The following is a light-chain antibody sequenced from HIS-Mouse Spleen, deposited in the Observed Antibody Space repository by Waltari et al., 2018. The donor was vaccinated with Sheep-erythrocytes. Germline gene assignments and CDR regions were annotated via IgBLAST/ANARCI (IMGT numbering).Light chain of an antibody. V-gene: IGLV3-1*01. CDR3: QAWDSSTWV. Sequence: SYELTQPPSVSVSPGQTASITCSGDKLGDKYACWYQQKPGQSPVLVIYQDSKRPSGSPEGFSGSNSGNTATLTISGTQAMDEADYYCQAWDSSTWVFGGGTKLTVL. J-gene: IGLJ3*02. CDR2: QDS. CDR1: KLGDKY.